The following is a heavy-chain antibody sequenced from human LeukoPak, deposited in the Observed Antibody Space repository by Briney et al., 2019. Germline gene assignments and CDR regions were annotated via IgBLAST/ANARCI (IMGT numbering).Heavy chain of an antibody. V-gene: IGHV4-34*01. Sequence: PSETLSLTCAVYGGSFSGYYWSWIRQPPGKGLEWIGEINHSGSTNYNPSLKSRVTISVDTSKNQFSLKLSSVAAADTAVYYCARGGYYDYVWGSYRTYYFDYWGQGTLVTVSS. J-gene: IGHJ4*02. CDR1: GGSFSGYY. D-gene: IGHD3-16*02. CDR2: INHSGST. CDR3: ARGGYYDYVWGSYRTYYFDY.